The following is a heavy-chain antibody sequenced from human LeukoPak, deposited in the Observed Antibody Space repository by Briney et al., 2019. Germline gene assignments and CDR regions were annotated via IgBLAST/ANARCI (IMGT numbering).Heavy chain of an antibody. CDR3: AKSVASDAY. CDR2: ISYDGSNK. J-gene: IGHJ4*02. D-gene: IGHD5-12*01. Sequence: GGSLRLSCAASGFTFSSYAMHWVRQAPGKGLEWVAVISYDGSNKYYADSVKGRFTISRDNSKNTLSLQMNGLIPEDTAVYYCAKSVASDAYWGQGTLVTVSS. CDR1: GFTFSSYA. V-gene: IGHV3-30-3*02.